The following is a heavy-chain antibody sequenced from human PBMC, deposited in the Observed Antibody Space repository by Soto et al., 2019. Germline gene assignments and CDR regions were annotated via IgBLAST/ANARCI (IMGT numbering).Heavy chain of an antibody. Sequence: ASVKVYCKASGYTFTSYYMHWVRQAPGQGLEWMGIINPSGGSTSYAQKFQGRVTMTRDTSTSTVYMELSSLRSEDTAVYYCASETQLVLLTTRNYSYGIDVRAQRTTVPVSS. CDR2: INPSGGST. V-gene: IGHV1-46*01. CDR1: GYTFTSYY. J-gene: IGHJ6*02. D-gene: IGHD6-6*01. CDR3: ASETQLVLLTTRNYSYGIDV.